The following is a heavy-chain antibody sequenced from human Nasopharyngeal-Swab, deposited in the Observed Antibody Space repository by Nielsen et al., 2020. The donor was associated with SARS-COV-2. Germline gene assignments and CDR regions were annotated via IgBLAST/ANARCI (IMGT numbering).Heavy chain of an antibody. CDR3: AKDGTGWLNYYYMDV. J-gene: IGHJ6*03. CDR2: ISYDGRNK. Sequence: GESLKISCAASGFTFSSYGMHWVRQAPGKGLEWGAVISYDGRNKYYADSVKGRFTISRDNSKNTLYLQMNSLRAEDTAVYYCAKDGTGWLNYYYMDVWGKGTTVTVSS. V-gene: IGHV3-30*18. CDR1: GFTFSSYG. D-gene: IGHD5-18*01.